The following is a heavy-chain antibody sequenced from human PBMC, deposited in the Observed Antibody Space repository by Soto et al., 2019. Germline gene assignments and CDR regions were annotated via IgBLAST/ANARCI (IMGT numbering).Heavy chain of an antibody. CDR1: GFTFSSYG. D-gene: IGHD3-10*01. CDR3: AKEGGYYGSGSYSVGENYYGMDV. Sequence: QVQLVESGGGVVQPGRSLRLSCAASGFTFSSYGMHWVRQAPGKGLEWVAVISYDGSNKYYADSVKGRFTISRDNSKNTLYMQMNSRRAEDTAGYYCAKEGGYYGSGSYSVGENYYGMDVWGQGTTVTVSS. CDR2: ISYDGSNK. J-gene: IGHJ6*02. V-gene: IGHV3-30*18.